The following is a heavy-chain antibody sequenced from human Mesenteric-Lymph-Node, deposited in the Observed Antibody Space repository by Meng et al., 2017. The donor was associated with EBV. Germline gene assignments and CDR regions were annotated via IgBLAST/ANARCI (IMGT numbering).Heavy chain of an antibody. Sequence: QLQLQESGPGQVKPSETLSLPCTVSGGSISSSSYYWGWIRQPPGQGLEWIGSFYYSGSTYYNPSLKSRVTISEHTSKNQFSLKLSSVTAADTAVYYCARVLLRGVILLWGQGTLVTVSS. D-gene: IGHD3-10*01. V-gene: IGHV4-39*07. CDR3: ARVLLRGVILL. CDR2: FYYSGST. J-gene: IGHJ4*02. CDR1: GGSISSSSYY.